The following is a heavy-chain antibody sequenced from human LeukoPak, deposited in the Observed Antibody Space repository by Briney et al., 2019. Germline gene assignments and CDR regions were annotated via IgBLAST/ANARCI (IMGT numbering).Heavy chain of an antibody. V-gene: IGHV3-7*01. Sequence: GGSLRLSCVASGFRFGRDWISWVRQAPGKGLEWVACVKQDGTEKNYVVSVWGRFAVSVDNGKNSLYLQMNSLRAEDTAKYYCATLDSTKSVLWGRGTAVIVSS. D-gene: IGHD2-2*01. J-gene: IGHJ1*01. CDR1: GFRFGRDW. CDR2: VKQDGTEK. CDR3: ATLDSTKSVL.